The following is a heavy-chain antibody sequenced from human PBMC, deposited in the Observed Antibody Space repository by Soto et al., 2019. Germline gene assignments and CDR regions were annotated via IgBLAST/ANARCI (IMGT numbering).Heavy chain of an antibody. J-gene: IGHJ3*01. D-gene: IGHD3-16*01. CDR1: GFTFSSYA. V-gene: IGHV3-30-3*01. CDR3: VREYYARAEKSWAFDC. CDR2: ISSDGSNN. Sequence: GGSLRLSCEVSGFTFSSYAMHWVRQAPGRGLEWVAVISSDGSNNYHADSVKGRFTISRDNPKTTLFLQMTSLKTEDTAVYYCVREYYARAEKSWAFDCWGHGTEVPVSS.